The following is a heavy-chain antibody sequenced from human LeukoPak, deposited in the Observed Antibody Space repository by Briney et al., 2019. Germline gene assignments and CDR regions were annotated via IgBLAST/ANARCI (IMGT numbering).Heavy chain of an antibody. CDR3: ARDSRISAAGRGLYYFDY. Sequence: SETLSLTCTVSGASISSTNYYWGWIRQTPGKGLEWIGTIYYSVSTYYNPSLKSRVTISVDTSKNQFSLKLSSVTAADTAVYYCARDSRISAAGRGLYYFDYWGQGTLVTVSS. J-gene: IGHJ4*02. CDR1: GASISSTNYY. V-gene: IGHV4-39*07. CDR2: IYYSVST. D-gene: IGHD6-13*01.